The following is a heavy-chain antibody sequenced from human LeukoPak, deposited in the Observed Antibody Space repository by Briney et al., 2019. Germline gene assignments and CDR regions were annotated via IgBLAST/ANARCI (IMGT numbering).Heavy chain of an antibody. Sequence: SETLSLTRTVSGGSISSYYWSWIRQPAGKGLEWIGRIYTSGSTNYNPSLKSRVTMSVDTSKNQFSLKLSSVTAADTAVYYCARDGADFWSGYQYYYYYYMDVWGKGTTVTVSS. J-gene: IGHJ6*03. V-gene: IGHV4-4*07. CDR3: ARDGADFWSGYQYYYYYYMDV. CDR2: IYTSGST. CDR1: GGSISSYY. D-gene: IGHD3-3*01.